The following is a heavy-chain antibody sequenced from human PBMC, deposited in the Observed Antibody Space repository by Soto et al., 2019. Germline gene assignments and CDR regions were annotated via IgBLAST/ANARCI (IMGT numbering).Heavy chain of an antibody. V-gene: IGHV4-59*08. D-gene: IGHD3-10*01. CDR1: GGSISSYY. J-gene: IGHJ6*03. Sequence: PSETLSLTCTVSGGSISSYYWSWIRQPPGKGLEWIGYIYYSGSTNYNPSLKSRVTISVDTSKNQFSLKLSSVTAADTAVYYCARRDGSGLYYYYMDVWGKGTTVTVS. CDR2: IYYSGST. CDR3: ARRDGSGLYYYYMDV.